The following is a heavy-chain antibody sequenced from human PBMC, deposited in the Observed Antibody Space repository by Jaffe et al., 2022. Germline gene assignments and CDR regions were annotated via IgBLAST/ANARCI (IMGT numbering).Heavy chain of an antibody. J-gene: IGHJ6*03. CDR2: IRYDGSNK. Sequence: QVQLVESGGGVVQPGGSLRLSCAASGFTFSSYGMHWVRQAPGKGLEWVAFIRYDGSNKYYADSVKGRFTISRDNSKNTLYLQMNSLRAEDTAVYYCAKDPTDFIVVVVAATYYYMDVWGKGTTVTVSS. CDR3: AKDPTDFIVVVVAATYYYMDV. CDR1: GFTFSSYG. D-gene: IGHD2-15*01. V-gene: IGHV3-30*02.